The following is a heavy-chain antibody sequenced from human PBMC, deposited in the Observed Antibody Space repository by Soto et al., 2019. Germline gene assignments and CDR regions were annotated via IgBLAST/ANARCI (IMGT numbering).Heavy chain of an antibody. V-gene: IGHV1-2*04. Sequence: ASVKVSCKASGYTFTGYYMHWVRQAPGQGLEWMGWINPNSGGTNYAQKFQGWVTMTRDTSIGTAYMELSRLRSDDTAVYYCARGAPDSSSSIDYYYYGMDVWGQGTTVTVSS. CDR1: GYTFTGYY. D-gene: IGHD6-6*01. CDR3: ARGAPDSSSSIDYYYYGMDV. J-gene: IGHJ6*02. CDR2: INPNSGGT.